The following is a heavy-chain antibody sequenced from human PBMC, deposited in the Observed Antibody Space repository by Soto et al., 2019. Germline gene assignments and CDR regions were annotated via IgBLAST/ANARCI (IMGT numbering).Heavy chain of an antibody. D-gene: IGHD4-17*01. J-gene: IGHJ5*02. CDR2: IYYSGST. CDR3: ARARGDYVGYFDP. Sequence: SETLSLTCTVSGGSISSGDYYWSWIRQPPGKGLEWIGYIYYSGSTYYNPSPKSRVTISVDTSKNQFSLKLSSVTAADTAVYYCARARGDYVGYFDPWGQGTLVTVSS. V-gene: IGHV4-30-4*01. CDR1: GGSISSGDYY.